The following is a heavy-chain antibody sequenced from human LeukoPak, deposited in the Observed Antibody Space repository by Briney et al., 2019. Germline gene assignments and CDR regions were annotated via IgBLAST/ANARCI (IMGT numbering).Heavy chain of an antibody. CDR1: GYTFSDYY. D-gene: IGHD6-19*01. Sequence: ASVKVSCKTSGYTFSDYYMHWVRQAPGQGLEWMGRINPNSGGRHYAQKFQGRVTMTRDTSIITVYMELSSLTSDDTAFYYCARQPSSAWYPDHWGQGPLAPVSS. CDR3: ARQPSSAWYPDH. CDR2: INPNSGGR. V-gene: IGHV1-2*06. J-gene: IGHJ4*02.